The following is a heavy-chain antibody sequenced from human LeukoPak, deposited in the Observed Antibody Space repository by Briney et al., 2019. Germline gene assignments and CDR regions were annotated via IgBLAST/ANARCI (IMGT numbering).Heavy chain of an antibody. CDR1: GFTFSNA. CDR2: IGDSGSTI. V-gene: IGHV3-11*04. Sequence: GGSLRLSCAASGFTFSNAWMRQAPGKGLEWASYIGDSGSTIFYADSVKGRFTISRDDAKKSVYLQMNSLRAEDTAVYYCAGMMCSTTTCWIDYWGQGTLVSVSS. CDR3: AGMMCSTTTCWIDY. J-gene: IGHJ4*02. D-gene: IGHD2-2*01.